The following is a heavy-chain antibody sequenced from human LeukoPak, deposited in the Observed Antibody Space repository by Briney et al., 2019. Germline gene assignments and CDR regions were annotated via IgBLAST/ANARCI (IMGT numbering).Heavy chain of an antibody. CDR3: ARSQSQSGSYRYYFTY. Sequence: SETLSLTCSVSGVTVGSAGYYWTWIRQPPGKGLEWIGYMYYSGNSNYNPFLKSRVTMSLDPSKNRFSLKLSSVTAADTAVYYCARSQSQSGSYRYYFTYWGQGTLVTVSS. D-gene: IGHD1-26*01. CDR2: MYYSGNS. J-gene: IGHJ4*02. CDR1: GVTVGSAGYY. V-gene: IGHV4-61*08.